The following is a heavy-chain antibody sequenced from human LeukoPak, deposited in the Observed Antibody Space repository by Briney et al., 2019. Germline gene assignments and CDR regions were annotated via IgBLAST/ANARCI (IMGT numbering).Heavy chain of an antibody. J-gene: IGHJ4*02. CDR2: INPNSGGT. Sequence: ASVKVSCKASGYTFTGYYMHWVRQAPGQGLEWMGWINPNSGGTNYAQKFQGRVTMTRDTSISTAYMELSRLRSDDTAVYYCARVMGYCSGGSCYWEYYFDYWGQGTLVTVSS. V-gene: IGHV1-2*02. CDR3: ARVMGYCSGGSCYWEYYFDY. CDR1: GYTFTGYY. D-gene: IGHD2-15*01.